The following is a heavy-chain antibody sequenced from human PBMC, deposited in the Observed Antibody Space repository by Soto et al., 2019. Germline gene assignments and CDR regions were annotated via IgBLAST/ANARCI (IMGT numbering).Heavy chain of an antibody. CDR1: GFTFSNYA. CDR3: ARARIPGLRRGVVGETIVD. J-gene: IGHJ4*02. D-gene: IGHD3-10*01. Sequence: GGSLRLSCAASGFTFSNYAMTWVRQAPGKGLEWVSAISGSGNSTFHADSVKGRFTISRGNSKNTLYLQINSLRAEDTAIYYCARARIPGLRRGVVGETIVDWGQGTLVTVSS. CDR2: ISGSGNST. V-gene: IGHV3-23*01.